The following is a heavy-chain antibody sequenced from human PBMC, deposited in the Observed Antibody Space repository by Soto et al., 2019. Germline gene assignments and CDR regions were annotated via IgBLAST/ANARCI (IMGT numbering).Heavy chain of an antibody. CDR3: ARSDSSSWSNWFDP. CDR1: GGSISSYY. D-gene: IGHD6-13*01. CDR2: IYTSGST. J-gene: IGHJ5*02. V-gene: IGHV4-4*07. Sequence: PSETLSLTCTVSGGSISSYYWSWIRQPAGKGLEWIGRIYTSGSTNYNPSLKSRVTMSVDTSKNQFSLKLSSVTAADTAVYYCARSDSSSWSNWFDPWGQGTLVTVSS.